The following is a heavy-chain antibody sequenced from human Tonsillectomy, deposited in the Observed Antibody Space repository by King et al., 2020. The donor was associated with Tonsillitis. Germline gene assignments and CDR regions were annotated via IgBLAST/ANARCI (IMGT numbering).Heavy chain of an antibody. CDR2: ISSSGSTI. CDR1: GFTFSDYY. V-gene: IGHV3-11*01. J-gene: IGHJ4*02. D-gene: IGHD1-14*01. Sequence: QVQLVQSGGGLVKPGGSLRLSCAASGFTFSDYYMSWIRQAPGKGLEWVSYISSSGSTIYYADSGKGRFTISRDNAKNSLYLQMNSLRAGDTAVYYCARSALAGFRTYYFDYWGQGTLVTVSS. CDR3: ARSALAGFRTYYFDY.